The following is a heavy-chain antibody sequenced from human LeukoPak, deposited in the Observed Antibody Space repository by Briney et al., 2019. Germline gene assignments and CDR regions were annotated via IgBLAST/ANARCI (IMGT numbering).Heavy chain of an antibody. Sequence: PGRSLRLSCAASGFTFDDYAMHWVRQAPGKGLEWVSGISWNSGSIGYADSVKGRFTISRDNAKNSLYLQMNSLRAEDTALYYCAKAIELYDSSGNPFDHWGQGTLVTVSS. D-gene: IGHD3-22*01. J-gene: IGHJ4*02. CDR2: ISWNSGSI. CDR3: AKAIELYDSSGNPFDH. CDR1: GFTFDDYA. V-gene: IGHV3-9*01.